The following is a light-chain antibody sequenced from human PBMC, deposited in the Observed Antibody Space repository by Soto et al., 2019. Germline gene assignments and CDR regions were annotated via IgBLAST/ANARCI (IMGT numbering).Light chain of an antibody. CDR1: SSNIGSNY. V-gene: IGLV1-47*01. CDR3: AAWDDSLSGVV. CDR2: RNN. Sequence: QSVLTQPPSASGTPGQRVTISCSGSSSNIGSNYVYWYQQLPGTAPKLLIYRNNQRPSGVPDRFSGSKSGTSASLAISGLRSEDEAYYYCAAWDDSLSGVVFCGGTKLTVL. J-gene: IGLJ2*01.